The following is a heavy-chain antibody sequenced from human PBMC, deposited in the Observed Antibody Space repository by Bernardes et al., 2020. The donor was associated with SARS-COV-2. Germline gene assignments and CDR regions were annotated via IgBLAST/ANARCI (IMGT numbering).Heavy chain of an antibody. CDR2: INPNSGDT. Sequence: ASVKVSCKASGYTFTGHYMHWVRQAPGQGLEWMGWINPNSGDTNYAQKFQGRVTMTRDTSISTAYMELTGLRSDDTAVYYCAREDLVGAQGGFDCWGQGTLVTVSS. CDR3: AREDLVGAQGGFDC. V-gene: IGHV1-2*02. D-gene: IGHD1-26*01. J-gene: IGHJ4*02. CDR1: GYTFTGHY.